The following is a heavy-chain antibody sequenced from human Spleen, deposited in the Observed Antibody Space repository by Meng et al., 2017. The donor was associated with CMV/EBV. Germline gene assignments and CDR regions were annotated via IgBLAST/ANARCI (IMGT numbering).Heavy chain of an antibody. Sequence: GESLKISCAASGFTFSSYDMHWVRQATGKGLEWVSAIGTAGDTYYPGSVKGRFTISRENAKKSLYLQMNSLRAGDTAVYYCARAGSGSFAFDIWGQGTMVTVSS. J-gene: IGHJ3*02. CDR1: GFTFSSYD. V-gene: IGHV3-13*01. CDR2: IGTAGDT. CDR3: ARAGSGSFAFDI. D-gene: IGHD3-10*01.